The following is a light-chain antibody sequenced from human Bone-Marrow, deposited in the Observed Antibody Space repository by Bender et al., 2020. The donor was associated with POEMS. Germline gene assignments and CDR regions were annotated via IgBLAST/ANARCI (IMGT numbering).Light chain of an antibody. Sequence: QSALTQPRSVSGSPGQSITLSCSGTSSDVGSYNLVSWYQQHPGKAPKVIIYEGSKRPSGVSNRFSGSKSGNTASLTISGLQAEDEADYYCCSYAGRSALVFGGGTKLTVL. CDR1: SSDVGSYNL. CDR3: CSYAGRSALV. CDR2: EGS. V-gene: IGLV2-23*01. J-gene: IGLJ3*02.